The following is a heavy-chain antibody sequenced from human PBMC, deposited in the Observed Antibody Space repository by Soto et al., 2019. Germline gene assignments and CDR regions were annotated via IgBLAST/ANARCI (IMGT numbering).Heavy chain of an antibody. V-gene: IGHV3-30-3*01. Sequence: QVQLVESGGGVVQPGRSLRLSCAASGFTFSSYAMHWVRQAPGKGLEWVAVISYDGSNKYYADSVKGRFTISRDNSKNTLYLQMNSLRAEDTAVYYCARDTPYSSGYFSVEKKVIDYWGQGTLVTVSS. CDR3: ARDTPYSSGYFSVEKKVIDY. D-gene: IGHD3-22*01. CDR2: ISYDGSNK. J-gene: IGHJ4*02. CDR1: GFTFSSYA.